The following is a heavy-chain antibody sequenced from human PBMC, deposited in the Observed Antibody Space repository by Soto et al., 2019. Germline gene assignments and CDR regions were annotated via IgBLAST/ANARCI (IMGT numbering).Heavy chain of an antibody. CDR2: IVASGGRT. CDR1: GFTFGNYA. Sequence: QPGGSLRLSCAASGFTFGNYAMGWVRQAPGKGLEWVSGIVASGGRTFYADSAKGRFTISRDNSRSTLYLQMNSLRADDTAVYYCVKDLVVLSAIFDSWGRGTLVTVSS. V-gene: IGHV3-23*01. D-gene: IGHD2-21*02. CDR3: VKDLVVLSAIFDS. J-gene: IGHJ4*02.